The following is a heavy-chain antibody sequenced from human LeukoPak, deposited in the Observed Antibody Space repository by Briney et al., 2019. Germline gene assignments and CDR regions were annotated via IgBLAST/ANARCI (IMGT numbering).Heavy chain of an antibody. CDR1: GGSITLSSYY. CDR3: ARDSSGLGYYFDY. V-gene: IGHV4-61*01. CDR2: IYYSGST. D-gene: IGHD3-22*01. J-gene: IGHJ4*02. Sequence: SETLSLTCTVSGGSITLSSYYWSWIRQPPGKGLEWIGYIYYSGSTNYNPSLKSRVTISVDTSKNQFSLKLSSVTAADTAVYYCARDSSGLGYYFDYWGQGTLVTVSS.